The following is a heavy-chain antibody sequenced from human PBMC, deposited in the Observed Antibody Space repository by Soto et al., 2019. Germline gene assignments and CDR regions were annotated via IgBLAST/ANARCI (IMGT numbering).Heavy chain of an antibody. D-gene: IGHD3-22*01. V-gene: IGHV6-1*01. CDR2: TYYRSKWYN. CDR3: AREGFRVTMIVGVPDASDI. Sequence: SQTLSLSCAISEDSVSSNSSAWNWIRQSPSRGLEWLGRTYYRSKWYNDYAVSVKSRITINPDTSKNQFSLQLNSVTPEDTAVYYCAREGFRVTMIVGVPDASDIWGQGTMV. CDR1: EDSVSSNSSA. J-gene: IGHJ3*02.